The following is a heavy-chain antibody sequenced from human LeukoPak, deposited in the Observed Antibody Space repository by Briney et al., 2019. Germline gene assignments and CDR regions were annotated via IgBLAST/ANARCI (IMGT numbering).Heavy chain of an antibody. CDR3: ARAYYGSGDAFDI. CDR1: GGSISSGGYS. V-gene: IGHV4-30-2*01. D-gene: IGHD3-10*01. J-gene: IGHJ3*02. Sequence: PSETLSLTCAVSGGSISSGGYSWSWIRQPPGKGLEWIGYIYHSGSTYYNPSLKSRVTISVDRSKNQFSLKLSSVTAADTAVYYCARAYYGSGDAFDIWGQGTMVTVSS. CDR2: IYHSGST.